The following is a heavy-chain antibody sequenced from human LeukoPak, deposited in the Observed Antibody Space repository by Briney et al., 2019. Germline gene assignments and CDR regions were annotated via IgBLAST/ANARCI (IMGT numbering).Heavy chain of an antibody. CDR3: ARIVATTDGGY. V-gene: IGHV1-8*02. J-gene: IGHJ4*02. D-gene: IGHD5-12*01. CDR1: GYTFTSYG. Sequence: GASVKVSCKASGYTFTSYGISWVRQATGQGLEWMGWMNPNSGNTGYAQKFQGRVTMTRNTSISTAYMELSSLRSEDTAVYYCARIVATTDGGYWGQGTLVTVSS. CDR2: MNPNSGNT.